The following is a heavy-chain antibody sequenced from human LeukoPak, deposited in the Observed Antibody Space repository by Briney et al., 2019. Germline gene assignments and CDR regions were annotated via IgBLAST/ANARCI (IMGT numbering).Heavy chain of an antibody. D-gene: IGHD2-2*01. V-gene: IGHV4-31*03. J-gene: IGHJ4*02. CDR1: GGSISSGGYY. Sequence: ASETLSLTCTVSGGSISSGGYYWSWIHQHPGKGLEWIGYIYYSGSTYYNPSLKSRVTISVDTSKNQFSLKLSSVTAADTAVYYCARTDIVVVEYYFDYWGQGTLVTVSS. CDR3: ARTDIVVVEYYFDY. CDR2: IYYSGST.